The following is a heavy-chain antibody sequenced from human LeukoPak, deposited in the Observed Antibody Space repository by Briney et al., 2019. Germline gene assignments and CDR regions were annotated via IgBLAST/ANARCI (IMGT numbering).Heavy chain of an antibody. J-gene: IGHJ3*02. CDR1: GFRFSYYW. V-gene: IGHV3-7*01. D-gene: IGHD2-2*02. CDR2: IKYDGSEK. Sequence: GGSLRLSCGASGFRFSYYWMTWVRQGPRKGLEWVANIKYDGSEKHYVESVKGRFNISRDNAKNSLYLQMDSLRVEDTAVYFCARGWGDCSTVSCYTGGDVFDIWGQGTKVTVSS. CDR3: ARGWGDCSTVSCYTGGDVFDI.